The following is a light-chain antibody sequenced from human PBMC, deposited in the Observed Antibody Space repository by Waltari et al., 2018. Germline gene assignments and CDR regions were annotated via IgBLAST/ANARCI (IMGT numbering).Light chain of an antibody. Sequence: QLVLTQSPSASASLGASVTLTCTLSSGHSNFAIAWHPQQPEKGPRYLMKLRSDGSHSKGDGIPDRFSGSSSGAERYLTISSLQSEDEADYYCQTWGTGIQVFGGGTKLTVL. J-gene: IGLJ2*01. CDR1: SGHSNFA. CDR3: QTWGTGIQV. V-gene: IGLV4-69*01. CDR2: LRSDGSH.